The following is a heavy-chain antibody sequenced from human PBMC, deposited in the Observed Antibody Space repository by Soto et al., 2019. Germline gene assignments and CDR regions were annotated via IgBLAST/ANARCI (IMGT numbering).Heavy chain of an antibody. CDR3: ARGYNSEGSGYYAEYFQH. CDR2: ISAYNGNT. D-gene: IGHD2-15*01. CDR1: GYTFTSYV. J-gene: IGHJ1*01. Sequence: GASVKVSCKASGYTFTSYVISWVRQAPGQGLEWMGWISAYNGNTNYAQKLQGRVTMTTDTSTSTAYMELRSLRSDDTAVYYCARGYNSEGSGYYAEYFQHWGQGTLVTISS. V-gene: IGHV1-18*01.